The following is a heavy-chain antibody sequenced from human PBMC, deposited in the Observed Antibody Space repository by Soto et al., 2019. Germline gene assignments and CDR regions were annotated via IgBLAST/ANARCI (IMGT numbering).Heavy chain of an antibody. CDR1: GFTFSSYA. CDR2: ISYDGSNK. CDR3: ARDGEWELTDYYYYGMDV. Sequence: WGSLRLSCAASGFTFSSYAMHWVRQAPGKGLEWVAVISYDGSNKYYADSVKGRFTISRDNSKNTLYLQMNSLRAEDTAVYYCARDGEWELTDYYYYGMDVWGQGTTVTVSS. D-gene: IGHD1-26*01. J-gene: IGHJ6*02. V-gene: IGHV3-30-3*01.